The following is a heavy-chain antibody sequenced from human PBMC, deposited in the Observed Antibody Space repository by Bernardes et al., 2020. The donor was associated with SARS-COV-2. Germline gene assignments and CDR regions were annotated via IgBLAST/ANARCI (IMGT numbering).Heavy chain of an antibody. CDR2: IKQDGSEK. CDR1: GFSFSNYW. Sequence: GYLSPSSAASGFSFSNYWMTWVRPAPGKGLEWVANIKQDGSEKHYVDSVKGRFTISRDNAKNSLYLQMDSLRAEDTAVYYCTRLHYWGQGILVTVSS. CDR3: TRLHY. V-gene: IGHV3-7*03. J-gene: IGHJ4*02.